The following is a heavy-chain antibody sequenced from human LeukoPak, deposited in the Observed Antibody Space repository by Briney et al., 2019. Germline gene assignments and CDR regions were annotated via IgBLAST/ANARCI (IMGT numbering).Heavy chain of an antibody. CDR3: ARGRVEYCGGDCYWVDY. D-gene: IGHD2-21*02. J-gene: IGHJ4*02. CDR2: INHSGST. V-gene: IGHV4-34*01. CDR1: GGSFSGYY. Sequence: PSETLSLTCAVYGGSFSGYYWSWIRQPPEKGLEWIGEINHSGSTNYNPSLKSRVTISVDTSKNQFSLKLSSVTAADTAVYYCARGRVEYCGGDCYWVDYWGQGTLVTVSS.